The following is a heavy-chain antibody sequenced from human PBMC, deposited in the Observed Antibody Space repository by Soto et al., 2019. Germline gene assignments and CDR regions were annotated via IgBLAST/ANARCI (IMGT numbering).Heavy chain of an antibody. D-gene: IGHD3-10*01. V-gene: IGHV4-34*01. CDR3: ARGEWFGELTTSDYYYYYMDV. CDR1: GGSFSGYY. Sequence: SETLSLTCAVYGGSFSGYYWSWIRQPPGKGLEWIGEINHSGSTNYNPSLKSRVTISVDTSKNQFSLKLSSVTAADTAVYYCARGEWFGELTTSDYYYYYMDVWGKGTTVTVSS. J-gene: IGHJ6*03. CDR2: INHSGST.